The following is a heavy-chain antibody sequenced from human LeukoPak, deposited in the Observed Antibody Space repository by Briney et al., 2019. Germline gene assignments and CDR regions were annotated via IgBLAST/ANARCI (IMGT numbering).Heavy chain of an antibody. J-gene: IGHJ3*01. CDR3: ARDGADNSGYYFGSL. D-gene: IGHD3-22*01. CDR2: IYSGGSP. Sequence: GGSLRLSCAASGFTVRSSYMSWLRQAPGKGLEWVSVIYSGGSPDYADSAKGRFTISTDNSKNTLYLQMNSLRVEDTAVYYCARDGADNSGYYFGSLWGQGTVVTVSS. CDR1: GFTVRSSY. V-gene: IGHV3-53*01.